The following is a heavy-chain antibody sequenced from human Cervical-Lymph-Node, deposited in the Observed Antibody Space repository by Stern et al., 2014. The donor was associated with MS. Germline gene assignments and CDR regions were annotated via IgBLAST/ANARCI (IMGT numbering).Heavy chain of an antibody. Sequence: VQLVESGAEVKKPGSSVKVSCKASGGSFSIDTISWVRQAPGQGLEWMGGLTPMFGTSNYAQKFQGRVTTTADVYTSTAYMELSSLRSEDTAVYFCARDQGGIADSWGQGTLVIVSS. J-gene: IGHJ4*02. CDR2: LTPMFGTS. CDR3: ARDQGGIADS. V-gene: IGHV1-69*01. D-gene: IGHD6-13*01. CDR1: GGSFSIDT.